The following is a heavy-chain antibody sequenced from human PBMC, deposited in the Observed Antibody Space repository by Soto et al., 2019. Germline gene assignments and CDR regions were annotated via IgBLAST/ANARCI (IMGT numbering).Heavy chain of an antibody. CDR3: ARAMVVTKNWFDP. CDR2: IYYSGST. V-gene: IGHV4-30-4*01. Sequence: SETLSLTCTVSGGSISSGDYYWSWIRQPPGKGLEWIGYIYYSGSTYYNPSLKSRVTISVDTSKNQFSLKLSSVTAADTAVYYCARAMVVTKNWFDPWGQGTLVTVYS. J-gene: IGHJ5*02. CDR1: GGSISSGDYY. D-gene: IGHD2-21*02.